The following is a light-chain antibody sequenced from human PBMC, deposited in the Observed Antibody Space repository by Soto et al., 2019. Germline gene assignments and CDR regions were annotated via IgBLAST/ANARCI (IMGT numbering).Light chain of an antibody. J-gene: IGKJ1*01. CDR2: WAS. CDR1: QTVLYSSNY. Sequence: DIVMTQSPDSLSVSLGERATINCKSSQTVLYSSNYLDWYQQKAGQPPKLLIYWASTRESGVPDRFSGSGSGTDFTLTISSLLVEDVAVYYCQLYYTTPVTFGQGTKVEI. CDR3: QLYYTTPVT. V-gene: IGKV4-1*01.